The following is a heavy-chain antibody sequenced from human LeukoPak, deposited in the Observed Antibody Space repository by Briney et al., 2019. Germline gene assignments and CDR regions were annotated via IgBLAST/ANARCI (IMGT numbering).Heavy chain of an antibody. CDR3: ARARTMSQLYYFDY. V-gene: IGHV1-18*01. J-gene: IGHJ4*02. D-gene: IGHD3-22*01. CDR2: ISAYNGNT. CDR1: GYTFTSYG. Sequence: GASVKVSCKASGYTFTSYGISWVRQARGQGLEWMGWISAYNGNTSYAQKLQGRVTMTTDTSTSTAYMELRSLRSDDTAVYYCARARTMSQLYYFDYWGQGTLVTVSS.